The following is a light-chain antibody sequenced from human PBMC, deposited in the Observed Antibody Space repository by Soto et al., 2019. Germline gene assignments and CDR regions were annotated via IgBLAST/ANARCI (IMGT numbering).Light chain of an antibody. Sequence: EIVMTQSPATLSVSPGERATLSCRASQSVSSNLAWYQQKPGQAPRLLIYGASTRATGIPARFSGSGSGTEFTLTISSLQSEDFAVYYCQQYNNWLLGTFGQGTQLEIK. CDR1: QSVSSN. V-gene: IGKV3-15*01. J-gene: IGKJ2*01. CDR3: QQYNNWLLGT. CDR2: GAS.